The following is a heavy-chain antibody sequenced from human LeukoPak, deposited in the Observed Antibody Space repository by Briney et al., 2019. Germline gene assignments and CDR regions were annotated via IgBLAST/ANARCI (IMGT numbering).Heavy chain of an antibody. Sequence: TGGSLRLSCAASGFTFSSYEMNGVPHAPGKGLVWVLRINSDGSNGKYADSVKCRFTISRDNAENKLYLQMNSLRAEDTAVYYCATSQRGYIYGFMGYWGQGTLVTVSS. CDR1: GFTFSSYE. D-gene: IGHD5-18*01. V-gene: IGHV3-74*03. CDR2: INSDGSNG. CDR3: ATSQRGYIYGFMGY. J-gene: IGHJ4*02.